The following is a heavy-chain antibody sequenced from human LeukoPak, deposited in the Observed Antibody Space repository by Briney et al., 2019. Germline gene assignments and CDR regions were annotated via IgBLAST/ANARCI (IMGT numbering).Heavy chain of an antibody. J-gene: IGHJ4*02. CDR1: GYTFTSYD. CDR3: ARGLVPAAPDAFDY. CDR2: MNPNSGNT. V-gene: IGHV1-8*03. D-gene: IGHD2-2*01. Sequence: ASVKVSCKASGYTFTSYDINWVRQATGQGLEWMGWMNPNSGNTGYAQKFQGRVTITRNTSISTAYIELSSLRSEDTAVYYCARGLVPAAPDAFDYWGQGTLVTVSS.